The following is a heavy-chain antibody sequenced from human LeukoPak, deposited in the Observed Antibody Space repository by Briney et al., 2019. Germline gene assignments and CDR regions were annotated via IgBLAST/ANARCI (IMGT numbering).Heavy chain of an antibody. V-gene: IGHV3-33*01. D-gene: IGHD2-2*01. Sequence: GRSLRLSCAASGFTFSSYGMHWVRQAPGKGLEWVAVIWYDGSNKYYADSVKGRFTISRDNSKNTLYLQMNSLRAEDTAVYYCAREALLYCSSTSCPIDYWGQGTLVTVSS. J-gene: IGHJ4*02. CDR1: GFTFSSYG. CDR2: IWYDGSNK. CDR3: AREALLYCSSTSCPIDY.